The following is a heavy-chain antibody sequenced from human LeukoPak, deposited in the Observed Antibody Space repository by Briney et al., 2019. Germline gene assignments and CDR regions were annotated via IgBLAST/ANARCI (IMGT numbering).Heavy chain of an antibody. CDR3: ASLPAASYYYGMDV. CDR2: ISGSGGST. D-gene: IGHD2-15*01. V-gene: IGHV3-23*01. Sequence: QSGGSLRLSCAASGFTFSSYAMSWVRQAPGKGLEWVSAISGSGGSTYYADSVKGRFTISRDNAKNSLYLQMNSLRAEDTAVYYCASLPAASYYYGMDVWGQGTTVTVSS. CDR1: GFTFSSYA. J-gene: IGHJ6*02.